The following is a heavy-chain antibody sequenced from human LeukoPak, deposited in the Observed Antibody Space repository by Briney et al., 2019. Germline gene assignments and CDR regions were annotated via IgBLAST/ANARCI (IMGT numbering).Heavy chain of an antibody. D-gene: IGHD1-26*01. CDR3: ARQYSGSYHVDY. J-gene: IGHJ4*02. CDR2: IYHSGST. V-gene: IGHV4-38-2*01. CDR1: GYSSSSGYY. Sequence: KPSETLSLTYAVSGYSSSSGYYWGWIRQPPGKGLEWIGSIYHSGSTYYNPSLKSRVTISVDTSKNQFSLKLSSVTAADTAVYYCARQYSGSYHVDYWGQGTLVTVSS.